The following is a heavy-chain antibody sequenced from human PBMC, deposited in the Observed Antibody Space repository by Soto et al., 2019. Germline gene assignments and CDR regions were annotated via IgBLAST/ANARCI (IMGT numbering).Heavy chain of an antibody. J-gene: IGHJ4*02. CDR3: AKTRYSSSASGSDY. V-gene: IGHV3-23*01. CDR2: ISGSGGST. CDR1: GFTFSSYA. D-gene: IGHD6-6*01. Sequence: EVQLLESGGGLVQPGGSLRLSCAASGFTFSSYAMSWVRQAPGKGLEWVSAISGSGGSTYYADSVKGRFTISRDNSKNTLYLQMNSLRAEDTAVYDCAKTRYSSSASGSDYWGQGTLVTVSS.